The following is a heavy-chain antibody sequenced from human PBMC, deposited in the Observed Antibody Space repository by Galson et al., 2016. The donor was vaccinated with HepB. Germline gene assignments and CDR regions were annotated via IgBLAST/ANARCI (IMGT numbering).Heavy chain of an antibody. CDR1: GSTFGASP. J-gene: IGHJ5*02. D-gene: IGHD1-1*01. V-gene: IGHV3-74*01. Sequence: SLRLSCAASGSTFGASPMHWVRQAPGKGLEWVSRITPDGTPKYADSVKGRFTTSRDNAKNTVYLQMNSLRAEDTAVYYCSPLPWKSGSEDPWGQGTVVTVSS. CDR3: SPLPWKSGSEDP. CDR2: ITPDGTP.